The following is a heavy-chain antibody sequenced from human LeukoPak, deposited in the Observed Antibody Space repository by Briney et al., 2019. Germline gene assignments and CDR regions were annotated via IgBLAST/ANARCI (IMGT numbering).Heavy chain of an antibody. CDR1: GGSISSHY. D-gene: IGHD2-21*02. V-gene: IGHV4-59*11. CDR2: IYYSGIT. J-gene: IGHJ5*02. Sequence: SETLSLTCTDSGGSISSHYWSWIRQPPGKGLEWIGYIYYSGITDYSPSLKSRVTISVDTSRNQFSLKLSSVTAADTAVYYCARVTYCGGDCYVKGNWFDPWGQGTLVTVSS. CDR3: ARVTYCGGDCYVKGNWFDP.